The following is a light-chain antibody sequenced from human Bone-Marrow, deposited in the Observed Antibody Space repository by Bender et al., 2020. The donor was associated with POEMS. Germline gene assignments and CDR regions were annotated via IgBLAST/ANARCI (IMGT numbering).Light chain of an antibody. CDR2: DVN. CDR3: QSYDNSLGGWV. CDR1: TSDVGGYNY. V-gene: IGLV2-14*03. J-gene: IGLJ3*02. Sequence: QSALTQPASVSGSPGQSIAISCTGTTSDVGGYNYVSWYQQHPGKVPKLMIYDVNRRPSGVPDRFSGSKSGTSASLAITGLQAEDEGDYYCQSYDNSLGGWVFGGGTKLTVL.